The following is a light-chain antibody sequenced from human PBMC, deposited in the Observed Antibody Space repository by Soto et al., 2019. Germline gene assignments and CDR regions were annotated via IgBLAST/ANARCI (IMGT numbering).Light chain of an antibody. J-gene: IGKJ5*01. CDR2: LGS. Sequence: EIVMTQSALSLPVTTGERASVSCRSSQSLRHSNGYNYLDWYLQKPGQSPQIMIYLGSNRASGVPDRFSGSGSGTDFTLSISTVEAGDVGVYYCMQALQAPITFGQGTRLDIK. V-gene: IGKV2-28*01. CDR1: QSLRHSNGYNY. CDR3: MQALQAPIT.